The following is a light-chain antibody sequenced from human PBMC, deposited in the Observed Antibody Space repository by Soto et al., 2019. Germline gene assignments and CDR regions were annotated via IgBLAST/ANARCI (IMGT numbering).Light chain of an antibody. CDR1: QSVSSSY. Sequence: EIVLTQSPGTLSLSPGERATLSCRASQSVSSSYLAWYQQKPGQPPRLLISDASSRATGIPDRFSGSGSGTDFTLTISILEPEDFAVYYCQHYGRSPPSWTFGQGTNVEIK. V-gene: IGKV3-20*01. CDR2: DAS. J-gene: IGKJ1*01. CDR3: QHYGRSPPSWT.